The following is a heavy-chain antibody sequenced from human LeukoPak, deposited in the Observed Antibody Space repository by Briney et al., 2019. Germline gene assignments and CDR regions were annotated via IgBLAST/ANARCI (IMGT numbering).Heavy chain of an antibody. J-gene: IGHJ3*02. D-gene: IGHD3/OR15-3a*01. V-gene: IGHV4-59*08. Sequence: SETLSLTCTVSGGSLSSYYWSWIRQPPGKGLEWIGYIYYRGRTKYNPSLQSRVTISVDTSRNQLSLRLSSVTAADTAVYYCARGLSHSKDIWGQGTMVTVSS. CDR1: GGSLSSYY. CDR3: ARGLSHSKDI. CDR2: IYYRGRT.